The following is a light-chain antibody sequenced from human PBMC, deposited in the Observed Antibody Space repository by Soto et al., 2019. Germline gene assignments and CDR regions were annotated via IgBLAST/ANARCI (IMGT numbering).Light chain of an antibody. CDR3: AAWDDSLHGYV. J-gene: IGLJ1*01. Sequence: QSALTQPPSAYGTPGQRVTISCSGSRYNIGTNTVNWYQQLPGTAPKVLIYSNDQRPSGVPDRFSGSKSGTSASLAISGLQSEDEAAYYCAAWDDSLHGYVFGVGTKVTVL. CDR1: RYNIGTNT. CDR2: SND. V-gene: IGLV1-44*01.